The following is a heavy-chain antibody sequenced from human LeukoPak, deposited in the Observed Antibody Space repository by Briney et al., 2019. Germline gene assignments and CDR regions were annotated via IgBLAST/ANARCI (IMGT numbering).Heavy chain of an antibody. CDR2: ISYDGSNK. CDR3: AKGGYYDSSGYYYRLDY. D-gene: IGHD3-22*01. J-gene: IGHJ4*02. Sequence: GGSLRLSCAASGFTFSSYWMSWVRQAPGKGLEWVAVISYDGSNKYYADSVKGRFTISRDNSKNTLYLQMNSLRAEDTAVYYCAKGGYYDSSGYYYRLDYWGQGTLVTVSS. CDR1: GFTFSSYW. V-gene: IGHV3-30*18.